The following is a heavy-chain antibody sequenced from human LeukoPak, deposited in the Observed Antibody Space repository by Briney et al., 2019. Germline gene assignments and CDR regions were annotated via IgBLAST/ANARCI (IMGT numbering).Heavy chain of an antibody. CDR1: GFTFSSYA. Sequence: PGGSLRLSCAASGFTFSSYAMSWVRQAPGKGLEWVSAISGTGGRTYYADSVKGRFTISRDNSKNTLYLQMNSLRAKDTAVYYCAKDWVTFGGVIGYFDYWGQGTLVTVSS. CDR3: AKDWVTFGGVIGYFDY. CDR2: ISGTGGRT. V-gene: IGHV3-23*01. J-gene: IGHJ4*02. D-gene: IGHD3-16*01.